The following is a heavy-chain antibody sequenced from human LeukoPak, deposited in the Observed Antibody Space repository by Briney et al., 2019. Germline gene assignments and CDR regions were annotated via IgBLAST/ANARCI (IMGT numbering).Heavy chain of an antibody. CDR3: AKGTSGSYRSFDY. J-gene: IGHJ4*02. D-gene: IGHD1-26*01. V-gene: IGHV3-74*01. CDR2: IKNDGSST. Sequence: GGSLRLSCVVSGFTFSSYWMHWVRQAPGKGLVWVSRIKNDGSSTRYADSVKGRFTISRDDAKNTLYLQMNSLRAEDAAVYYCAKGTSGSYRSFDYRGQGTLVTVSS. CDR1: GFTFSSYW.